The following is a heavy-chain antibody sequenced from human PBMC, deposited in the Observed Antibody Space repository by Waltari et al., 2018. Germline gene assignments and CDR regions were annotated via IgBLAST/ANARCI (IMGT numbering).Heavy chain of an antibody. CDR2: ISGSGGST. J-gene: IGHJ4*02. CDR3: AKGNIYSSSWYAY. Sequence: EVQLLESGGGLVQPGGSLRLSCAASGFPFSSYAMSWVRQAPGKGLERVSAISGSGGSTYYADSVKGRFTISRDNSKNTLYLQMNSLRAEDTAVYYCAKGNIYSSSWYAYWGQGTLVTVSS. V-gene: IGHV3-23*01. D-gene: IGHD6-13*01. CDR1: GFPFSSYA.